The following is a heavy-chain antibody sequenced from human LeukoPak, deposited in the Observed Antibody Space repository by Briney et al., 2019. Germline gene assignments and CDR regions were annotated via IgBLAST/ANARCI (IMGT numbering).Heavy chain of an antibody. CDR3: ARLIGGGPNYYGMDV. J-gene: IGHJ6*02. Sequence: GESLKISCKVSGYSFTGYWIGWVRRMPGKGLEWMGIIYPGDSDTRYSPSFQGEVTISADRSINTAYLQWSSLKASDTAMYYCARLIGGGPNYYGMDVWGQGTTVTVPS. CDR1: GYSFTGYW. D-gene: IGHD3-10*01. CDR2: IYPGDSDT. V-gene: IGHV5-51*01.